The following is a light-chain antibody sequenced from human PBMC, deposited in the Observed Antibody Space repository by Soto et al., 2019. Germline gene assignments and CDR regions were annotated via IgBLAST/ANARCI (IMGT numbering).Light chain of an antibody. CDR3: NSYTSTNTWV. CDR1: TGDAGSYNY. Sequence: QSALTRPASVSRAPGQSITISCTGTTGDAGSYNYVSWYQQHAGKAPKLMIYEVSNRPSGVSNRFSGSKSGNTASLTISGLQAEDEADYYCNSYTSTNTWVFGTGTKVTVL. J-gene: IGLJ1*01. V-gene: IGLV2-14*01. CDR2: EVS.